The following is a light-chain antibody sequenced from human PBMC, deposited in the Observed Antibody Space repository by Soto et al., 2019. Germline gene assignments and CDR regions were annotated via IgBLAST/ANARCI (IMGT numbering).Light chain of an antibody. CDR1: SSDVGGYNY. V-gene: IGLV2-8*01. J-gene: IGLJ2*01. CDR2: EVS. CDR3: SSYAGSDNFVV. Sequence: QSALTQPPSASGSPGQSVTISCTGTSSDVGGYNYVSWYQQHPGKAPNLMIYEVSKRPSGVPDRFSGSKSGNTASLTVYGLQAEDEAEYYCSSYAGSDNFVVFGGGTKLTVL.